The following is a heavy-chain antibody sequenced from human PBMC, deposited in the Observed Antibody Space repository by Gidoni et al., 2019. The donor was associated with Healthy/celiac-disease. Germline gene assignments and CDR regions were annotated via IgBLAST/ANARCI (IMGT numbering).Heavy chain of an antibody. CDR3: ASDIAAAGP. D-gene: IGHD6-13*01. V-gene: IGHV4-59*01. Sequence: QVQLQESGPGLVKPSETLSLTCTVPGGSISSYYWSWIRQPPGKGLEWIGYIYYSGSTNYNPSLKSRVTISVDTSKNQFSLKLSSVTAADTAVYYCASDIAAAGPWGQGTLVTVSS. CDR2: IYYSGST. CDR1: GGSISSYY. J-gene: IGHJ5*02.